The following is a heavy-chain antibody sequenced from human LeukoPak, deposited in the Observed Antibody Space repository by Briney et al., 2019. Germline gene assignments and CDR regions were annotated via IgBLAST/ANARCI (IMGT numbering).Heavy chain of an antibody. CDR3: ARGFGCTGDNCSPRAFDY. CDR2: IWYDGSNK. V-gene: IGHV3-33*01. J-gene: IGHJ4*02. D-gene: IGHD2-8*02. Sequence: GRSLTLSCSASGFTFSNYGMHWVRQAPGKGLDLMAVIWYDGSNKYYADSVKGRFSISRDNSKNTLYVQMNSLRDEDTAVYYCARGFGCTGDNCSPRAFDYWGQGTLVTASS. CDR1: GFTFSNYG.